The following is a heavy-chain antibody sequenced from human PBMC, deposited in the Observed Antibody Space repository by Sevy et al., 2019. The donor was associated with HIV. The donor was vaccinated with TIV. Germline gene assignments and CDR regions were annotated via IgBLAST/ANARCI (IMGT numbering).Heavy chain of an antibody. J-gene: IGHJ5*02. V-gene: IGHV3-21*01. CDR1: GFTFSSYN. Sequence: GWSLRLSCAASGFTFSSYNMNWVRQAPGKGLEWVSSISNSGSYIYYAGSVKGRFTISRDNAKNSLYLQMNSLRAEDTAVYYCAKAEGVPPNWFDPWGQGTLVTVSS. CDR3: AKAEGVPPNWFDP. D-gene: IGHD1-1*01. CDR2: ISNSGSYI.